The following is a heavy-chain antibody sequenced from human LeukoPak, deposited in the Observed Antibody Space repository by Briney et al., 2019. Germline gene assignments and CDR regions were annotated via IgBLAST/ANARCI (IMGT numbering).Heavy chain of an antibody. V-gene: IGHV1-2*02. CDR1: GYIFTAYY. CDR3: ARDKGGNYYPPDY. Sequence: ASVKVSCTASGYIFTAYYIHWVRQAPGQGLEWMGWINPNTGGTNYAQNFQGRVTMTRDTSVTTAYMDLNRLTSDDTAVYYCARDKGGNYYPPDYWGQGALVTVSS. J-gene: IGHJ4*02. CDR2: INPNTGGT. D-gene: IGHD3-10*01.